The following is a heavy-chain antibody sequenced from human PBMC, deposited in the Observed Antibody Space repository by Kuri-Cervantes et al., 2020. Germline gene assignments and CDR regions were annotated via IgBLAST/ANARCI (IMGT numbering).Heavy chain of an antibody. CDR3: AREKLRYFDWFRLFDY. V-gene: IGHV3-7*01. CDR2: IKQDGSEK. Sequence: GESLKISCAASGFTFSSYWMSWDRQAPGKGLEWVANIKQDGSEKYYVDSVKGRFTISRDNAKNSLYLQMNSLRAEDTAVYYCAREKLRYFDWFRLFDYWGQGTLVTVSS. D-gene: IGHD3-9*01. CDR1: GFTFSSYW. J-gene: IGHJ4*02.